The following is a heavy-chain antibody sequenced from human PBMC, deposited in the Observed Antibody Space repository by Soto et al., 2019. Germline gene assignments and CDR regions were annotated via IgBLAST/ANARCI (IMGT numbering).Heavy chain of an antibody. CDR3: ARDWEFGY. CDR1: GYTFSSYY. J-gene: IGHJ4*02. D-gene: IGHD1-26*01. CDR2: INPSGDST. Sequence: QVQLVQSGAEVKKPGASVKFSCKASGYTFSSYYMHWVRQAPGQGLEWMAVINPSGDSTTYAQKFQGRVTMTRDTSTSTLFMELSSLRSEDTAVYFCARDWEFGYWGQGTLVTVSS. V-gene: IGHV1-46*01.